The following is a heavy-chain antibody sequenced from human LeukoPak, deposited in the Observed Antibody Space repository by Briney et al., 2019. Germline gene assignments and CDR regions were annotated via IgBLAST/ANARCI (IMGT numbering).Heavy chain of an antibody. CDR2: VNPHSGGT. CDR1: GYTFTDSY. CDR3: ARAVFGQYYDNSGYYFDY. Sequence: GASVKVSCKASGYTFTDSYMHWVRQAPGQGLEWIGWVNPHSGGTSYAMKFQGRVTMTRDTSITTADMELTRLQPDDTAVYYCARAVFGQYYDNSGYYFDYWGQGSLATVSS. J-gene: IGHJ4*02. V-gene: IGHV1-2*02. D-gene: IGHD3-22*01.